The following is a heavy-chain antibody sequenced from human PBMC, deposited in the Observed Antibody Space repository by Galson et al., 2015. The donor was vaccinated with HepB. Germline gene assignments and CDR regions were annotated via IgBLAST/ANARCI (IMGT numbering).Heavy chain of an antibody. CDR1: GFTFEDYT. CDR3: AKGDLFCTNGVCFARSTSYYYGMDV. Sequence: SLRLSCAASGFTFEDYTLHWVRQVPGKGLEWVSGISWNSRDIAYADSVKGRFTISRDNARNSLYLEMNSLKTEDTAVYYCAKGDLFCTNGVCFARSTSYYYGMDVWGQGTAVTVSS. CDR2: ISWNSRDI. D-gene: IGHD2-8*01. V-gene: IGHV3-9*01. J-gene: IGHJ6*01.